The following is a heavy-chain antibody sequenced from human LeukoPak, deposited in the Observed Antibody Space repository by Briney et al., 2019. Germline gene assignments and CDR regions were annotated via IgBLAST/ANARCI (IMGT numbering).Heavy chain of an antibody. CDR2: IYTTGRT. V-gene: IGHV4-4*07. CDR1: GVSIQSYW. J-gene: IGHJ4*02. CDR3: ARSGYTISAYHSDF. D-gene: IGHD5-18*01. Sequence: SETLSLTCDVSGVSIQSYWWSWVRKPAGKGLEWIGRIYTTGRTNYSPSSQSRVTMSIDVSSNQFSLTLRSVTAADTAVYYCARSGYTISAYHSDFWGQGAPVTVSS.